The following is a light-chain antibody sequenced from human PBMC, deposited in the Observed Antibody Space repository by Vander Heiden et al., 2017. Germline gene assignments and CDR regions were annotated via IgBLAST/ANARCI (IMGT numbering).Light chain of an antibody. CDR2: WAS. CDR3: QQYYSTPWT. J-gene: IGKJ1*01. CDR1: QSVLYSSNNKNY. V-gene: IGKV4-1*01. Sequence: DIVITQSPDPLALSLGGRATIICKSSQSVLYSSNNKNYLAWYQQKPGQPPKLLIYWASTRESGVPDRFSGSGSGTDFTLTISSLQAEDVAVYYCQQYYSTPWTFGQGTKVEIK.